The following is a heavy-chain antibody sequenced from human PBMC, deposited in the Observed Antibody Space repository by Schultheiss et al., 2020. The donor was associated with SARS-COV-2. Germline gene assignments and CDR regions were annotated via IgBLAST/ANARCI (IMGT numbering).Heavy chain of an antibody. CDR3: ARRGGSFNWYFDL. D-gene: IGHD2-15*01. V-gene: IGHV2-70*11. J-gene: IGHJ2*01. CDR2: IDWDDDK. CDR1: GFSLSTSGMC. Sequence: QTLSLTCTFSGFSLSTSGMCVSWIRQPPGKALEWLARIDWDDDKYYSTSLKTRLTITKDTSKNQVVLTMTNMDPVDTATYYCARRGGSFNWYFDLWGRGTLVTVSS.